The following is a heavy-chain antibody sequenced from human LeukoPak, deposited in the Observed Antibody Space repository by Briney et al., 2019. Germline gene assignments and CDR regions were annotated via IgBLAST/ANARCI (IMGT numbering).Heavy chain of an antibody. D-gene: IGHD2-15*01. CDR2: IWYDGSNK. Sequence: LRLSCAASGFTFSSYGMHWVRQAPGKGLEWVAVIWYDGSNKYYADSVKGRFTISRDNSKNTLYLQMNSLRAEDTAVYYCALAYEYCSGGSCYDYWGQGTLVTVSS. CDR3: ALAYEYCSGGSCYDY. J-gene: IGHJ4*02. CDR1: GFTFSSYG. V-gene: IGHV3-33*01.